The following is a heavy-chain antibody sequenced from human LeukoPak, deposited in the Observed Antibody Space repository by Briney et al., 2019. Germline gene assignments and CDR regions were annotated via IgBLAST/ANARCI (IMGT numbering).Heavy chain of an antibody. Sequence: SETLSLTCAVYGGSFSGYYWSWIRQPPGKGLEWIGEINHSGSTNYNPSLKSRVTISVDTSKNQFSLKLSSVTAADTAVYYCARGGRWPYDYWGQGTLVTVAS. V-gene: IGHV4-34*01. D-gene: IGHD5-24*01. CDR3: ARGGRWPYDY. CDR2: INHSGST. CDR1: GGSFSGYY. J-gene: IGHJ4*02.